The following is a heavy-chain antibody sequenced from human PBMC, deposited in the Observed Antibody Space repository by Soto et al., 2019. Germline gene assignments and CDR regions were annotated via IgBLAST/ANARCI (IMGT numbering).Heavy chain of an antibody. D-gene: IGHD3-9*01. V-gene: IGHV3-30*18. CDR3: AKDPNYDILTGYPTL. Sequence: HPGGSLRLSCAASGFTFSSYGMHWVRQAPGKGLEWVAVISYDGSNKYYADSVKGRFTISRDNSKNTLYLQMNSLRAEDTAVYYCAKDPNYDILTGYPTLWGQGTTVTVS. CDR2: ISYDGSNK. CDR1: GFTFSSYG. J-gene: IGHJ6*02.